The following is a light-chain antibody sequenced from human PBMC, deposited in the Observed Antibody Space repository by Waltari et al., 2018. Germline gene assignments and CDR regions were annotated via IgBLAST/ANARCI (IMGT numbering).Light chain of an antibody. J-gene: IGLJ3*02. CDR3: SSYAGSNNWV. CDR2: EVN. V-gene: IGLV2-8*01. CDR1: SSDFGGYNY. Sequence: QSALTQPPSASGSPGQSVTISCTGTSSDFGGYNYVSWYQRHPGKAPKLMIYEVNKRPSGVPDRFSGSKSGNTASLTVSGRQAEDEAEYSCSSYAGSNNWVFGGGTKLTVL.